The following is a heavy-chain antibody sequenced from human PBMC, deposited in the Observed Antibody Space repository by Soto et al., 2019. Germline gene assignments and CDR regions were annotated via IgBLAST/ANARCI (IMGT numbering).Heavy chain of an antibody. J-gene: IGHJ1*01. V-gene: IGHV3-74*03. Sequence: EVQLVESGGGLVQPGGSLTLSCAASGFTFSSYWMHWVRQAPGKGLMWVSRIKSDGSGTMYADSVKGRLTTSGDNADYALELQMNSLVADDTAVYYCVRGDVDYCGGPGYLGRHWGQGTLVTGSS. CDR3: VRGDVDYCGGPGYLGRH. CDR2: IKSDGSGT. D-gene: IGHD3-10*01. CDR1: GFTFSSYW.